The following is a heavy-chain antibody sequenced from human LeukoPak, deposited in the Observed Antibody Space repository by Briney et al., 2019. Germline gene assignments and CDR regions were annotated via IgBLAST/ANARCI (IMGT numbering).Heavy chain of an antibody. J-gene: IGHJ4*02. CDR1: GFTFSNAW. CDR2: IKSKTDGGTT. V-gene: IGHV3-15*01. CDR3: ARAGRDSSGCWDY. D-gene: IGHD3-22*01. Sequence: GGSLRLSCAASGFTFSNAWMSWVRQAPGKGLEWVGRIKSKTDGGTTDYAAPVKGRFTISRDDSKNTLYLQMNSLRAEDTAVYYCARAGRDSSGCWDYWGQGILVTVSS.